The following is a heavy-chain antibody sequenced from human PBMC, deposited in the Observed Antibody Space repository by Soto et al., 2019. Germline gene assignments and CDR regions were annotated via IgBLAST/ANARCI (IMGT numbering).Heavy chain of an antibody. D-gene: IGHD6-13*01. Sequence: SETLSLTCAVSGGSISSGGYPWSWIRQPPGKGLEWIGYIYHSGSMYYNPSLKSRVTISVDRSKNQFSLKLSSVTAADTAVYYCARRYSSAFDIWGQGTMVTVS. CDR1: GGSISSGGYP. J-gene: IGHJ3*02. CDR3: ARRYSSAFDI. CDR2: IYHSGSM. V-gene: IGHV4-30-2*01.